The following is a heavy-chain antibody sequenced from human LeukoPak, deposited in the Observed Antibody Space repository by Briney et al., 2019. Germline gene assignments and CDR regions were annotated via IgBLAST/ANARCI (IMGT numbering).Heavy chain of an antibody. CDR3: ARDDSSGLYDY. CDR1: GFTVSSNY. J-gene: IGHJ4*02. CDR2: IYYSGST. V-gene: IGHV4-59*02. D-gene: IGHD3-22*01. Sequence: PGGSLRPSCAASGFTVSSNYMSWIRQPPGKGLEWIGYIYYSGSTNYNPSLKSRVTISVDTSKNQFSLKLSSVTAADTAVYYCARDDSSGLYDYWGQGTLVTVSS.